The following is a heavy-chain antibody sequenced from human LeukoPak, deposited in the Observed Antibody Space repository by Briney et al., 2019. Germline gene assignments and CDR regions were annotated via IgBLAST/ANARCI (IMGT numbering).Heavy chain of an antibody. CDR3: ATLPYYYDSSGYYFGAFDI. Sequence: SETLSLTCTVSGGSISSSSYYWGWIRQPPGKGLEWIGSIYYSGSTYYNPSFKSRVTISVDTSKNQFSLKLSSVTAADTAVYYCATLPYYYDSSGYYFGAFDIWGQGTMVTVSS. V-gene: IGHV4-39*01. D-gene: IGHD3-22*01. J-gene: IGHJ3*02. CDR1: GGSISSSSYY. CDR2: IYYSGST.